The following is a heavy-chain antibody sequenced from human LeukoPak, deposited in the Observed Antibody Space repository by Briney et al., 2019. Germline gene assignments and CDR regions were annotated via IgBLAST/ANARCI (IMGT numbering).Heavy chain of an antibody. CDR1: GVTGSSNY. CDR2: MYSGGST. CDR3: ARGPYFPPGAFDI. J-gene: IGHJ3*02. Sequence: PGGSLRLSCSASGVTGSSNYMSWVRQAPGKGLEWVSVMYSGGSTYYADSVRGRFTISRDSSKNTLYLQMNSLRAEDTAVYYCARGPYFPPGAFDIWGQGTMVTVSS. V-gene: IGHV3-53*01. D-gene: IGHD3-9*01.